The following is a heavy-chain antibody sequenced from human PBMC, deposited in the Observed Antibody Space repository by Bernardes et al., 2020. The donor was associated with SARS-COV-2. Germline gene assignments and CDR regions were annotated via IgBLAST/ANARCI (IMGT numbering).Heavy chain of an antibody. CDR2: ITPDNGGT. CDR1: GYTFTGYY. V-gene: IGHV1-2*02. CDR3: ARTGRIVGAAHDKEDAFDM. J-gene: IGHJ3*02. Sequence: ASVKVSCKTSGYTFTGYYLHWVRQAPGRGPEWMGWITPDNGGTNYAQNFQARVTMTRDTSITTAYMELNRLTSDDTALYYCARTGRIVGAAHDKEDAFDMWGQGTMVTGSS. D-gene: IGHD1-26*01.